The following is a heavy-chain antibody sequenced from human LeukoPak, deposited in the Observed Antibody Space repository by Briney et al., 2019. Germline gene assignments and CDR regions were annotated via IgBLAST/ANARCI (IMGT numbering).Heavy chain of an antibody. CDR2: ISYDGSNK. CDR3: ARRPSAFDI. V-gene: IGHV3-30*03. Sequence: PGRSLRLSCAASRFTFSSYGLHWVSQAPGKGLEWVAVISYDGSNKYYADSVKGRFTISRDNAKNSLYLQMNSLRAEDTAVYYCARRPSAFDIWGQGTMVTVSS. J-gene: IGHJ3*02. CDR1: RFTFSSYG.